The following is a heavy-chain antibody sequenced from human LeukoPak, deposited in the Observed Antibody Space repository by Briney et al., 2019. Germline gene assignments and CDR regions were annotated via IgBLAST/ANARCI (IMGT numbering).Heavy chain of an antibody. D-gene: IGHD2-2*01. V-gene: IGHV3-21*01. CDR3: ARGGVPAAIGNAFDI. Sequence: GGSLRLSCAASGFTFSSYSMNWVRQAPGKGLEWVSSISSSSSYIYYADSVKGRFTISRDNAKNSLYLQMNSLRAEDTAVYYCARGGVPAAIGNAFDIWGQGTMVTVSS. CDR1: GFTFSSYS. CDR2: ISSSSSYI. J-gene: IGHJ3*02.